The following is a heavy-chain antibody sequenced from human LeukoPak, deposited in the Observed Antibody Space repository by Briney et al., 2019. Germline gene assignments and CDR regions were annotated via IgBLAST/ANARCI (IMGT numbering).Heavy chain of an antibody. J-gene: IGHJ4*02. Sequence: ASVKVSCRASGYTFTSYTVHWVRQAPGQRLEWMGWSNAGSGNTIYSQEFQHRVTFTTDTSVSTAYMEMSSLRSEDMAVYYCARQSYTTGLDYWGQGSLVTVSS. D-gene: IGHD4-17*01. V-gene: IGHV1-3*02. CDR1: GYTFTSYT. CDR2: SNAGSGNT. CDR3: ARQSYTTGLDY.